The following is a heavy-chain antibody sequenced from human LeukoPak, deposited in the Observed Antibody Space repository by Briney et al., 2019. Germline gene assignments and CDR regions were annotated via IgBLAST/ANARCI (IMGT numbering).Heavy chain of an antibody. CDR3: ARSQITYCNFIDY. D-gene: IGHD2-21*01. V-gene: IGHV3-66*01. Sequence: PGGSLRLSCADSGFTVRSNYMSSGPEAPGKGLERVSDIFSGGSTYYADYVKGRFNISRDNSKNTLYLIMNSIRAEETTGYCCARSQITYCNFIDYWGQGTLVTVSS. J-gene: IGHJ4*02. CDR1: GFTVRSNY. CDR2: IFSGGST.